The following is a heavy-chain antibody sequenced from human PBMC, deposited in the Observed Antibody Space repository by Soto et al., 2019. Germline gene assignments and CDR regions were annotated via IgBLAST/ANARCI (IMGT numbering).Heavy chain of an antibody. V-gene: IGHV1-58*01. D-gene: IGHD4-17*01. CDR3: GAEYGSYGEIATVY. J-gene: IGHJ1*01. CDR1: GFTFTSSA. CDR2: IVVGSGNT. Sequence: SVKVSCKASGFTFTSSAVQWVRQARGQRLEWIGWIVVGSGNTNYAQKFQERVTITRDMSTSTAYMELSSLRSEDTAVYYCGAEYGSYGEIATVYWGQGTQVTVSS.